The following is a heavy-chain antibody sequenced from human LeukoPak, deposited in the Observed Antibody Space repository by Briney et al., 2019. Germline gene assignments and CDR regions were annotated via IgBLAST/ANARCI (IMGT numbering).Heavy chain of an antibody. V-gene: IGHV4-34*01. Sequence: PSETLSLTCAVYGGSFSGYYWSWIRQPPGKGLEWIGEINHSGSTNYNPSLKSRVTISVDTSKNQFSLKLSSVTAADTAVYYCARESADGSGSYSPMDVWGQGTTVTVSS. J-gene: IGHJ6*02. CDR3: ARESADGSGSYSPMDV. CDR1: GGSFSGYY. D-gene: IGHD3-10*01. CDR2: INHSGST.